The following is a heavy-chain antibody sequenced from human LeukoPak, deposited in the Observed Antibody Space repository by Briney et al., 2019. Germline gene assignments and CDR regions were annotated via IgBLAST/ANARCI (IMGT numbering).Heavy chain of an antibody. J-gene: IGHJ4*02. CDR1: GYTFTSYY. CDR3: AVRGYSYGYSDY. CDR2: INPSGGST. D-gene: IGHD5-18*01. Sequence: ASVKVSCKASGYTFTSYYMHWVRQAPGQGLEWMGIINPSGGSTSYAQKFQGRVTMTRDTSTSTVYMELSSLRSEDTAVYYCAVRGYSYGYSDYWGQGTLVTVSS. V-gene: IGHV1-46*01.